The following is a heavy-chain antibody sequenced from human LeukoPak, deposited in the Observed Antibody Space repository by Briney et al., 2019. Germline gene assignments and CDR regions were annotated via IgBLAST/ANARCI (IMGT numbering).Heavy chain of an antibody. CDR1: GFTFSSYW. J-gene: IGHJ4*02. Sequence: GGSVRLSCAASGFTFSSYWVSGVRRAPGKGLEGVANIKQEGSEKYYVDSVKGRFTISRDNAKNSLYLQMNGLRAEDTAVYYCARAGRYCSSTSCYSTCDYWGQGTLVTASS. CDR2: IKQEGSEK. D-gene: IGHD2-2*01. V-gene: IGHV3-7*01. CDR3: ARAGRYCSSTSCYSTCDY.